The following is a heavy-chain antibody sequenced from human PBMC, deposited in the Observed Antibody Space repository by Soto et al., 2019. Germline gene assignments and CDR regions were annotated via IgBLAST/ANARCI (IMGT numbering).Heavy chain of an antibody. CDR1: GFTFSSYW. V-gene: IGHV3-7*01. J-gene: IGHJ4*02. D-gene: IGHD7-27*01. CDR2: IKQDESGK. Sequence: EVQLVESGGGLVQPGGSLRLSCAASGFTFSSYWMSWARQAPGKGLEWVANIKQDESGKYYLDPVKGRFSVSRDNATDPLDLKMNSLRAEEKAFYYYARGNWGSPHLDYWGQGTLVTVSS. CDR3: ARGNWGSPHLDY.